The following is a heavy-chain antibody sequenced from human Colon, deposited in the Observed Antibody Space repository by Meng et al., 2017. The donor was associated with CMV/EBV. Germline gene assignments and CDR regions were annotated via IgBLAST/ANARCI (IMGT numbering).Heavy chain of an antibody. CDR2: IHRDASGP. J-gene: IGHJ4*02. CDR3: AADFWIGAGY. V-gene: IGHV3-30*02. D-gene: IGHD3-3*01. CDR1: GFTLSDFA. Sequence: GRSLRLSCEASGFTLSDFAMHWVRQTQGKGLEWVAFIHRDASGPFYADSVKGRFTISRDNSRNTLSLQMNSLTLEDTAVYYCAADFWIGAGYWGQGALVTVSS.